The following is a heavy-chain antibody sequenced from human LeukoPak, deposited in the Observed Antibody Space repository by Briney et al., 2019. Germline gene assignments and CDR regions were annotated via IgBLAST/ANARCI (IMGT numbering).Heavy chain of an antibody. V-gene: IGHV3-30-3*01. Sequence: PGGSLRLSCAASGFTFSSYAMHWVRQAPGKGLEWVAVISYDGSNKYYADSVKGRFTISRDNSKNSLYLQMNSLRAEDTALYYCAKDVYAVPATLGYWGQGTLVTVSS. D-gene: IGHD2-2*01. CDR2: ISYDGSNK. CDR3: AKDVYAVPATLGY. J-gene: IGHJ4*02. CDR1: GFTFSSYA.